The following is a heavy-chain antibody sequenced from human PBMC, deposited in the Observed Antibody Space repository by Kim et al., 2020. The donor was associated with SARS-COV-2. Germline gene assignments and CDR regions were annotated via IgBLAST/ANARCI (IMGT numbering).Heavy chain of an antibody. Sequence: GGSLRLSCAASGFIFGDYAMHWVRQAPGKGLEWVSGIGWNGGSIGYADSVKGRFTISRDNAKNSLYLQMNSLRTDDTALYYCAKGSGYLWGYFDYWGQGTLVTVSS. V-gene: IGHV3-9*01. CDR2: IGWNGGSI. CDR3: AKGSGYLWGYFDY. CDR1: GFIFGDYA. J-gene: IGHJ4*02. D-gene: IGHD3-3*01.